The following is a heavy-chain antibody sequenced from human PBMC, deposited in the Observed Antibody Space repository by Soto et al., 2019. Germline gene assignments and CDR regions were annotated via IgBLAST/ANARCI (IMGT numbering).Heavy chain of an antibody. V-gene: IGHV3-21*01. CDR2: ISSSSSYI. CDR3: ARDQRSGYDRPEYFQH. D-gene: IGHD5-12*01. Sequence: EVQLVESGGGLVKPGGSLRLSCAASGFTFSSDSMNWVRQAPGKGLEWVSSISSSSSYIYYADSVKGRFTISRDNAKNSLYLQMNSLRAEDTAVYYCARDQRSGYDRPEYFQHWGQGTLVTVSS. J-gene: IGHJ1*01. CDR1: GFTFSSDS.